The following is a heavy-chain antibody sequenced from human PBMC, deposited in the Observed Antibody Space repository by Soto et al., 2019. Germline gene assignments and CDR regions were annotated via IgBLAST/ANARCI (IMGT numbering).Heavy chain of an antibody. CDR3: AREKRGSSPTPCFDY. Sequence: QVQLVQSGAEVKKPGSSVNVSCKASGGTFSSYAISWVRQAPGQGLEWMGGIIPIFGTANYAQKFQGRVTITADKYTSTAYMELSSLRSEDTAVYYCAREKRGSSPTPCFDYWGQGTLVTVSS. D-gene: IGHD2-15*01. CDR2: IIPIFGTA. CDR1: GGTFSSYA. V-gene: IGHV1-69*06. J-gene: IGHJ4*02.